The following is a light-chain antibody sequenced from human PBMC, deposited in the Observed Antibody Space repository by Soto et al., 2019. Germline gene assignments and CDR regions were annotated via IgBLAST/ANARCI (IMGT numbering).Light chain of an antibody. J-gene: IGKJ4*01. V-gene: IGKV3-20*01. Sequence: EIVFTQSPGTFSLSPGERATRSCRASQSVTSSYLAWYQQKPGQAPRLLIYGVSSRATGIPDRFSGSGAGTDFTLTISRLEPEDFAVYYCQQYGDSPLTFGGGTKVYIK. CDR2: GVS. CDR1: QSVTSSY. CDR3: QQYGDSPLT.